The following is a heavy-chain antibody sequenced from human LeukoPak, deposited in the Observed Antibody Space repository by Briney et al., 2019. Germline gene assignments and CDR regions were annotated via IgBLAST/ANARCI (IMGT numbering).Heavy chain of an antibody. CDR3: ARVGFYYDSGVYYYFCNY. J-gene: IGHJ4*02. CDR2: INHSGST. Sequence: SETLSLTCAVYGGSFSGYYWSWIRQPPGKGLEWIGEINHSGSTNYNPSLKSRVTISVDTSKNQFSLKLSSVTAADTAVYYCARVGFYYDSGVYYYFCNYGAQEPRVTVSS. CDR1: GGSFSGYY. V-gene: IGHV4-34*01. D-gene: IGHD3-22*01.